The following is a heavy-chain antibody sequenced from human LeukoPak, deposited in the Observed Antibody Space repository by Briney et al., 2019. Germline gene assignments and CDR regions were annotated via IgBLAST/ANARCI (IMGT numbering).Heavy chain of an antibody. D-gene: IGHD4-23*01. CDR1: GGSISSSSYY. Sequence: SETLSLTCTVSGGSISSSSYYWGWIRQPPGKGLEWIGSIYYSGSTYYNPSLKSRVTISVDTSKNQFSLKLSSVTAADTALYYCARLRDGDYGGYFDYWGQGTLVTASS. CDR2: IYYSGST. V-gene: IGHV4-39*01. CDR3: ARLRDGDYGGYFDY. J-gene: IGHJ4*02.